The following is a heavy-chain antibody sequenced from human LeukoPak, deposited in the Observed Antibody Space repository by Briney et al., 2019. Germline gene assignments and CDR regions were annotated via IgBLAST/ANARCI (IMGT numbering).Heavy chain of an antibody. V-gene: IGHV4-34*01. CDR2: INHSGST. CDR1: GGSISSYY. Sequence: SETLSLTCTASGGSISSYYWSWIRQPPGKGLEWIGEINHSGSTNYNPSLKSRVTISVDTSKNQFSLKLSSVTAADTAVYYCARGEAAAGTGYYFDYWGQGTLVTVSS. J-gene: IGHJ4*02. D-gene: IGHD6-13*01. CDR3: ARGEAAAGTGYYFDY.